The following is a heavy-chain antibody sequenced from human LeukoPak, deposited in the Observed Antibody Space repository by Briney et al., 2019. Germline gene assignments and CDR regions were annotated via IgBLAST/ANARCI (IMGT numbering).Heavy chain of an antibody. V-gene: IGHV3-15*01. CDR2: IKSKTDGGTT. D-gene: IGHD6-13*01. CDR1: GFTFSNAW. Sequence: PGGSLRLSCAASGFTFSNAWMSWVRQAPGKGLEWVGRIKSKTDGGTTDYAAPVKGRFTISRDDSKNTLYLQMNSLKTEDTAVYYCTIQQQLAHFDYWGQGTLVTVSS. CDR3: TIQQQLAHFDY. J-gene: IGHJ4*02.